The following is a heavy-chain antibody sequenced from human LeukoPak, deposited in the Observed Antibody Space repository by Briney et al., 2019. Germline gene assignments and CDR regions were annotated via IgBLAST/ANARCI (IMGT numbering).Heavy chain of an antibody. CDR3: GKECSSTTCYP. V-gene: IGHV3-30*02. Sequence: GGSLRLSCAASGFTFSTYAMHWVRQAPGKGLEWVAFIRYDGSNQYYADSVKGRFTISRDNTKNTLHLQMNSLRAEDTAIYYCGKECSSTTCYPWGQGTQVTVSS. J-gene: IGHJ4*02. CDR2: IRYDGSNQ. CDR1: GFTFSTYA. D-gene: IGHD2-2*01.